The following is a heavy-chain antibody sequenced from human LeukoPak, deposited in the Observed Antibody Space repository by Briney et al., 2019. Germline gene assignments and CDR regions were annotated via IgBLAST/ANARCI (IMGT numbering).Heavy chain of an antibody. D-gene: IGHD3-22*01. CDR1: GXTFSDHY. J-gene: IGHJ4*02. CDR3: ARVAAPKDYYDSSGYQKPIDY. Sequence: GGSLRLSCAASGXTFSDHYMDWVRQAPGKGLEWVGRIRIKPKSYTTEYAASVKGRFTISRDDSKNSLYMQMNSLKTEDTAVYYCARVAAPKDYYDSSGYQKPIDYWGQGTLVTVSS. CDR2: IRIKPKSYTT. V-gene: IGHV3-72*01.